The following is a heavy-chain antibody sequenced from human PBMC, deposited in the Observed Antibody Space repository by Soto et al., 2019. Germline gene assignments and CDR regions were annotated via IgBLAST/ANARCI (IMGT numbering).Heavy chain of an antibody. CDR3: VGRSSSWYYFDY. J-gene: IGHJ4*02. CDR2: INHSGST. CDR1: GGSFSGYY. D-gene: IGHD6-13*01. Sequence: QVQLQQWGAGLLKPSETLSLTCAVYGGSFSGYYWSWIRQPPGKGLEWIGEINHSGSTNYNPSLMRRVTISVDTSKNQFALKLSSVTAADTAVYYCVGRSSSWYYFDYWGQETLVTVSS. V-gene: IGHV4-34*01.